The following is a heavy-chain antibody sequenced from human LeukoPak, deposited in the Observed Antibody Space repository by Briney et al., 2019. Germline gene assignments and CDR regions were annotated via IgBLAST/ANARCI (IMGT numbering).Heavy chain of an antibody. Sequence: GGSLRLSCAASGLTFSSHGMCWVRQAPGRGLEWVSSISIGGDTTYSDSVKGRFTISRDNSKNTLYLQLDSLRAEDTAIYYCAKEIRPNDCWGQGTLVTVSS. D-gene: IGHD4-17*01. J-gene: IGHJ4*02. CDR2: ISIGGDTT. V-gene: IGHV3-23*01. CDR3: AKEIRPNDC. CDR1: GLTFSSHG.